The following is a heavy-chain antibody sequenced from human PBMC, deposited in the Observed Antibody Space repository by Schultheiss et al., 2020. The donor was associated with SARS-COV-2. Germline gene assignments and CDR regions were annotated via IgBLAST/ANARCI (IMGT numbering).Heavy chain of an antibody. CDR1: GGTFSSYA. CDR2: IIPIFGTA. Sequence: SVKVSCKASGGTFSSYAISWVRQAPGQGLEWMGGIIPIFGTANYAQKFQGRVTITADKSTITAYMELRSLRSGDTAVYYCARGVQGGVDYWGQGTLVTVSS. V-gene: IGHV1-69*06. CDR3: ARGVQGGVDY. J-gene: IGHJ4*02. D-gene: IGHD3-10*01.